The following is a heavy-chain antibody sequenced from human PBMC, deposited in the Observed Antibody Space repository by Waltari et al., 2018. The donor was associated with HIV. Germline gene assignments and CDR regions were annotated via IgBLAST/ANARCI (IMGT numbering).Heavy chain of an antibody. CDR1: GYSFTSYW. V-gene: IGHV5-51*04. CDR2: IFPGDSET. Sequence: EVQLVQSGAEVKKPGESLKISCKGSGYSFTSYWIGWVRQMPGKGLEWMGIIFPGDSETRYSPSFAGKVTIHADNPISPAYLQRSSLKASYVSMYYWSRLGRYEFWSGSAGWFDPWGQGTLVSVSS. J-gene: IGHJ5*02. CDR3: SRLGRYEFWSGSAGWFDP. D-gene: IGHD3-3*01.